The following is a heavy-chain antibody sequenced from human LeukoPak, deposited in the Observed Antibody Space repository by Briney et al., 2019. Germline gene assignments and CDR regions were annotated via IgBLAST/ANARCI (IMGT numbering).Heavy chain of an antibody. V-gene: IGHV3-53*01. Sequence: GGSLRLSCAASGLSISDNYMSWVRQAPGKGLEWVSIIHSGGNIYYADSVKGRFTISRDNSKNTLYLQMNSLRAEDTALYYCARDYDYGDYSGYWGQGTLVTVSS. CDR1: GLSISDNY. CDR3: ARDYDYGDYSGY. CDR2: IHSGGNI. J-gene: IGHJ4*02. D-gene: IGHD4-17*01.